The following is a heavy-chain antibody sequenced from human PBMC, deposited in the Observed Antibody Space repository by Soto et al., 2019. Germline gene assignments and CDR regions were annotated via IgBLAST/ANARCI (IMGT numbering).Heavy chain of an antibody. CDR3: ARARQIYCSSTSCPHNLFAP. D-gene: IGHD2-2*01. CDR1: GYTFTSYG. V-gene: IGHV1-18*01. CDR2: ISAYNGNT. J-gene: IGHJ5*02. Sequence: ASVKVSCKASGYTFTSYGISWVRQAPGQGLEWMGWISAYNGNTNYAQKLQGRVTMTTDTSTSTAYMELRSLRSDDTAVYYCARARQIYCSSTSCPHNLFAPWAQRTLVTVSS.